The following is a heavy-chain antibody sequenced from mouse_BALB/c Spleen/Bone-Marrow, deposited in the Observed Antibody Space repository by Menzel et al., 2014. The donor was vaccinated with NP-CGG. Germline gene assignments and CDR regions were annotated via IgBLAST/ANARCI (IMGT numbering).Heavy chain of an antibody. CDR2: ISGGTSTI. CDR3: VRGGYYVPSYFDS. V-gene: IGHV5-17*02. Sequence: EVQLVESGGGLVQPGGSRKLSCAASGFTFRSFGMHWARQAPEKGLEWVAYISGGTSTIYYADTVKGRFTISRDNPNNTLFLQMTSLRSEDTAMYYCVRGGYYVPSYFDSWGQGTTLTVSS. D-gene: IGHD2-3*01. J-gene: IGHJ2*01. CDR1: GFTFRSFG.